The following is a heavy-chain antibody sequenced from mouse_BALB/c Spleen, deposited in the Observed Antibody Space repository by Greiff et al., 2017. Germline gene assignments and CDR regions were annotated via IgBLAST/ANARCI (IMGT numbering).Heavy chain of an antibody. Sequence: EVQGVESGGGLVKPGGSLKLSCAASGFTFSDYYMYWVRQTPEKRLEWVATISDGGSYTYYPDSVKGRFTISRDNAKNNLYLQMSSLKSEDTAMYYCAREAGTGCYAMDYWGQGTSVTVSS. J-gene: IGHJ4*01. CDR3: AREAGTGCYAMDY. CDR2: ISDGGSYT. V-gene: IGHV5-4*02. D-gene: IGHD3-3*01. CDR1: GFTFSDYY.